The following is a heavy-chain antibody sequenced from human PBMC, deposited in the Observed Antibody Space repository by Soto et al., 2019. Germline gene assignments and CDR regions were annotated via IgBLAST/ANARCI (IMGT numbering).Heavy chain of an antibody. V-gene: IGHV3-30*18. CDR2: ISYDGSNK. J-gene: IGHJ4*02. CDR1: GFTFSSYG. D-gene: IGHD3-3*01. CDR3: AKDVPPILRFLEWLEPSPLW. Sequence: GGSLRLSCAASGFTFSSYGMHWVRQAPGKGLEWVAVISYDGSNKYYADSVKGRFTISRDNSKNTLYLQMNSLRAEDTAVYYCAKDVPPILRFLEWLEPSPLWWGQGTLVTV.